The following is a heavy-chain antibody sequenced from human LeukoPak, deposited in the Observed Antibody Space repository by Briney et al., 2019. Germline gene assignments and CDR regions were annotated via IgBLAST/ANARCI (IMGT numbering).Heavy chain of an antibody. CDR1: GFTFSSYS. J-gene: IGHJ4*02. V-gene: IGHV3-48*01. Sequence: GGSLRLSCAASGFTFSSYSMNWVRQAPGKGLEWVSYISSSSSTIYYADSVKGRFTISRDNAKNSLYLQMNSLRAEDTAVYYCARDLAQDYWGQGTLVTVSS. CDR2: ISSSSSTI. D-gene: IGHD3-16*01. CDR3: ARDLAQDY.